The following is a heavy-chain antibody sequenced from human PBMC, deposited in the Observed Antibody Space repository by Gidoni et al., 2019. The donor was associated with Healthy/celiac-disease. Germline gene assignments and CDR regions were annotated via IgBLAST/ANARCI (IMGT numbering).Heavy chain of an antibody. CDR1: GFTFSSYA. J-gene: IGHJ4*02. D-gene: IGHD2-2*01. Sequence: EVPLLESGGGLVQPGGSLRLSCAASGFTFSSYAMSWVRQAPGKGLEWVSAISGSGGSTYYADSVKGRFTNSRDNSKNPLYLQMNSLRAEDTAVYYCAKGGEGIVVGAEWDYWGQGTLVTVSS. V-gene: IGHV3-23*01. CDR2: ISGSGGST. CDR3: AKGGEGIVVGAEWDY.